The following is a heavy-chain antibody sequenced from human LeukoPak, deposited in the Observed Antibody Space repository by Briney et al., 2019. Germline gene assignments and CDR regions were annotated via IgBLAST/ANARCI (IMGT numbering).Heavy chain of an antibody. CDR2: ISYDGSNK. CDR3: AKSTMVIQAALRY. D-gene: IGHD3-10*01. CDR1: GFTFSSYA. J-gene: IGHJ4*02. Sequence: GGSLRLSCAASGFTFSSYAMHWVRQAPGKGLEWVAAISYDGSNKYYADSVKGRFTISRDNSKNTLYLQMNSLRAEDTAVYYCAKSTMVIQAALRYWGQGTLVTVSS. V-gene: IGHV3-30-3*02.